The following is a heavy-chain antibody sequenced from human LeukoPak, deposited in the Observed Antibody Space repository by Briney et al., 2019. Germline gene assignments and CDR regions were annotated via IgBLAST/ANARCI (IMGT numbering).Heavy chain of an antibody. Sequence: SETLSLTCTVSGGSISSGGYYWSWIRQPPGKGLEWIGYIYYSGSTNYNPSLKSRVTISVDTSKNQFSLKLSSVTAADTAVYYCARAATVTIYYFDYWGQGTLVTVSS. CDR2: IYYSGST. V-gene: IGHV4-61*08. D-gene: IGHD4-17*01. CDR3: ARAATVTIYYFDY. J-gene: IGHJ4*02. CDR1: GGSISSGGYY.